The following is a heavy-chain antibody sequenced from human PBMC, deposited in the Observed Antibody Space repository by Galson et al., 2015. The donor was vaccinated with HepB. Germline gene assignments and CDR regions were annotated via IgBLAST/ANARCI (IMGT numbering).Heavy chain of an antibody. CDR2: ISGSGGST. V-gene: IGHV3-23*01. CDR3: AKDRPGYSSGWYGPLDLA. Sequence: SLRLSCAASGFTFSSYAMSWVRQAPGKGLEWVSAISGSGGSTYYADSVKGRFTISRDNSKNTLYLQMNSLRAEDTAVYYCAKDRPGYSSGWYGPLDLAWGQGTLVTVSS. J-gene: IGHJ5*02. CDR1: GFTFSSYA. D-gene: IGHD6-19*01.